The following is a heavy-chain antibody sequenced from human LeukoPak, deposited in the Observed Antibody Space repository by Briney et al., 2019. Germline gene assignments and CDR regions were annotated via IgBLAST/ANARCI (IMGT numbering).Heavy chain of an antibody. CDR3: ARATYYDFWSGYSPPFLFDY. CDR1: GGSISSGDYY. J-gene: IGHJ4*02. Sequence: SETLSLTCTVSGGSISSGDYYWSWIRQPPGKGLEWVGYIYYSGTTYYNPSLKGRGTISVDTSKNQFSLKLSSVTAADTAVYYCARATYYDFWSGYSPPFLFDYWGQGTLVTVSS. V-gene: IGHV4-30-4*02. D-gene: IGHD3-3*01. CDR2: IYYSGTT.